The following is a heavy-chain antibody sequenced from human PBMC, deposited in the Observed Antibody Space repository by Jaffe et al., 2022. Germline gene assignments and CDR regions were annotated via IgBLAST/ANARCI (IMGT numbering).Heavy chain of an antibody. CDR1: GGSISSSSYY. CDR2: IYYSGST. CDR3: ARRSTTPETGYYYMDV. J-gene: IGHJ6*03. D-gene: IGHD1-1*01. Sequence: QLQLQESGPGLVKPSETLSLTCTVSGGSISSSSYYWGWIRQPPGKGLEWIGSIYYSGSTYYNPSLKSRVTISVDTSKNQFSLKLSSVTAADTAVYYCARRSTTPETGYYYMDVWGKGTTVTVSS. V-gene: IGHV4-39*01.